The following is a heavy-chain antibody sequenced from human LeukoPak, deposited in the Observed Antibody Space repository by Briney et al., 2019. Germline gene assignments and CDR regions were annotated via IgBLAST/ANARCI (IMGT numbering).Heavy chain of an antibody. V-gene: IGHV3-23*01. CDR2: VSGNGDST. D-gene: IGHD4-17*01. CDR3: AKSDGDYEPTNWFDA. CDR1: GFTFSSYA. Sequence: GGSLRLSCAASGFTFSSYAMSWVRQAPGKGLEWVSTVSGNGDSTFYVDSVKGRFTISRDNPKSTLSLKMNSLRAEDTAVYYCAKSDGDYEPTNWFDAWGQGILVTVSS. J-gene: IGHJ5*02.